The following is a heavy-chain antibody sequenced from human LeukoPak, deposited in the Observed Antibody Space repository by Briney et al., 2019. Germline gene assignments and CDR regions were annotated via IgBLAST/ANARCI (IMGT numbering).Heavy chain of an antibody. J-gene: IGHJ4*02. CDR3: ASVAAPKKYSSGWYGYNFDY. Sequence: SETLSLTRTVSGGSISSYYWSWIRQPAGKGLEWIGRIYTSGSTNYNPSLKSRVTMSVDTSKNQFSLKLSSVPAADTAVYYCASVAAPKKYSSGWYGYNFDYWGQGTLVTVSS. V-gene: IGHV4-4*07. CDR1: GGSISSYY. CDR2: IYTSGST. D-gene: IGHD6-19*01.